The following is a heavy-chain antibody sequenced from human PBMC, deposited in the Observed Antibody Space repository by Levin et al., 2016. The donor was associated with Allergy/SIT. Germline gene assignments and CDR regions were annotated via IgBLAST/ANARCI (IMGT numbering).Heavy chain of an antibody. CDR1: GFTFSYYG. D-gene: IGHD2-15*01. J-gene: IGHJ6*02. CDR2: ISYDGSDT. V-gene: IGHV3-30*18. Sequence: GESLKISCAASGFTFSYYGIHWVRQAPGKGLEWVAVISYDGSDTYYADSVKGRFTIARDDSKNMLHLQMSSLRAEDTAVYHCAKDLGYASSNYYGMDVWGQGTTVTVSS. CDR3: AKDLGYASSNYYGMDV.